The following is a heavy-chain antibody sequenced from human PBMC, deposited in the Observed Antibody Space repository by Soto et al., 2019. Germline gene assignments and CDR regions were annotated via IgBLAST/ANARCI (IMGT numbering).Heavy chain of an antibody. V-gene: IGHV3-9*02. CDR2: ISWNSGNI. CDR3: AKVPKVGAISGEGWLDP. J-gene: IGHJ5*02. CDR1: GFTFSGFTFSSYA. Sequence: EVQLLESGGGLVQPGGSLRLSCAASGFTFSGFTFSSYAMTWVRQAPGKGLEWVSGISWNSGNIDYADSVKGRFTISRDNAKNSLYLQMNSLRAEDTALYYCAKVPKVGAISGEGWLDPWGQGTLVTVSS. D-gene: IGHD1-26*01.